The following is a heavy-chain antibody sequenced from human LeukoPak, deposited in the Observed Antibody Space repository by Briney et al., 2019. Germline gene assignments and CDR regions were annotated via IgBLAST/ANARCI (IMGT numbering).Heavy chain of an antibody. CDR3: AKATGYLL. D-gene: IGHD1-14*01. CDR2: ISNSDYST. CDR1: GSTFSSYA. V-gene: IGHV3-23*01. J-gene: IGHJ4*02. Sequence: PGGSLRLSCAASGSTFSSYAMSWVRQAPGKGLEWVSTISNSDYSTYYADSVKGRFTISRANSENTLYLQMNNLRAEDTAVYYCAKATGYLLWGQGTLVTVSS.